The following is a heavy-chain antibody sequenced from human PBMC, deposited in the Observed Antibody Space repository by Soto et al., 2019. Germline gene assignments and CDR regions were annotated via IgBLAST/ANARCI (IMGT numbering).Heavy chain of an antibody. CDR3: AREMYAGFRHSYSL. CDR1: GGSVTSHH. Sequence: SQALSLTCCVSGGSVTSHHRLWIRQFPGQGLEWIAYTSYTGNTNYNPSLQSRVTISLDTSKNQLSLKLTSMPAADTAHYYCAREMYAGFRHSYSLGGQRTS. CDR2: TSYTGNT. V-gene: IGHV4-59*02. J-gene: IGHJ6*02. D-gene: IGHD2-15*01.